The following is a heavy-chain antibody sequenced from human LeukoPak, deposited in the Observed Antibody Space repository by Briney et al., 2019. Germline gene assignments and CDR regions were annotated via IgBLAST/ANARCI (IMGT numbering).Heavy chain of an antibody. J-gene: IGHJ3*02. CDR2: ISDSGGST. V-gene: IGHV3-23*01. CDR1: GFTFSSYA. CDR3: VKGGYSGYEFAFDI. D-gene: IGHD5-12*01. Sequence: GGSLRLSCAASGFTFSSYAMSWVRQAPGKGLEWVSSISDSGGSTSNADSVKRRFTISRDNSKNTVYLQMNSLRAEDTAVYYCVKGGYSGYEFAFDIWGQGTMVTVSS.